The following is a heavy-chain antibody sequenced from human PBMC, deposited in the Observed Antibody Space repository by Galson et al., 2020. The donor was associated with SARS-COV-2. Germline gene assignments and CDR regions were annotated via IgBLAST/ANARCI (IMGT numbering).Heavy chain of an antibody. CDR2: ISAHSGKT. CDR3: ARAKARERYFDWLGFYFDY. Sequence: ASVKVSCKASGYTFTSYGISWVRQAPGQGLEWMGWISAHSGKTDFAQKLQGRVTMTTDTSTSTAYMELRSLRSDDTAVYYCARAKARERYFDWLGFYFDYWGQGTLVTVSS. D-gene: IGHD3-9*01. CDR1: GYTFTSYG. J-gene: IGHJ4*02. V-gene: IGHV1-18*01.